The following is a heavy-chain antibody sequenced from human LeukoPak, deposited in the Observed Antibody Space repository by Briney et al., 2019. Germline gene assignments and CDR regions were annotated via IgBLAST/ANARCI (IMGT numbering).Heavy chain of an antibody. CDR1: GYSFTSYW. CDR3: ARSGDILTGYDNAFDI. J-gene: IGHJ3*02. D-gene: IGHD3-9*01. V-gene: IGHV5-51*01. CDR2: IYPGDSDT. Sequence: GESLKISCKGSGYSFTSYWIGWVRQMPGKGLEWMGIIYPGDSDTRYSPSFQGQVTISADKSISTAYLQWSSLKASDTAMYYCARSGDILTGYDNAFDIWGQGTMVTVSS.